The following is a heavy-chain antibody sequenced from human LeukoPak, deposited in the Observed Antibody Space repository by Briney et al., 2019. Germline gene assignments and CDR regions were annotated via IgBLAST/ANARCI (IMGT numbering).Heavy chain of an antibody. CDR3: AKFKGYGDLDY. Sequence: GGSLRLSCVASGITFSNYAVSWVRQAPGKGLECVSSMSGSGDSTYYADSVKGRFTISRDNSKNTLSLQMDSLRAEDTAVYYCAKFKGYGDLDYWGQGTLVTVSS. CDR2: MSGSGDST. CDR1: GITFSNYA. V-gene: IGHV3-23*01. D-gene: IGHD4-17*01. J-gene: IGHJ4*02.